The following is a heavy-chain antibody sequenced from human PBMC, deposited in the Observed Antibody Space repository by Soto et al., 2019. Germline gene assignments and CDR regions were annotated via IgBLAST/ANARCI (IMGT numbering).Heavy chain of an antibody. CDR3: AKDQIVRFLEWLPLNWFDP. J-gene: IGHJ5*02. CDR2: ISGSGGST. V-gene: IGHV3-23*01. Sequence: GGSLRLSCAASGFTFSSYAMSWVRQAPGKGLEWVSAISGSGGSTYYADSVKGRFTISRNNSKNTLYLQMNSLRAEDTAVYYCAKDQIVRFLEWLPLNWFDPWGQGTLVTVSS. D-gene: IGHD3-3*01. CDR1: GFTFSSYA.